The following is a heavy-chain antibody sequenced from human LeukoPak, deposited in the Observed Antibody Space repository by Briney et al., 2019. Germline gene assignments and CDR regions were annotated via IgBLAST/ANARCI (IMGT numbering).Heavy chain of an antibody. CDR1: GGTFSSYA. J-gene: IGHJ5*02. Sequence: SVKVSCKASGGTFSSYAISWVRQAHGQGLEWMGRIIPILGIANYAQKFQGRVTITADKSTSTAYMELSSLRSEDTAVYYCARDGWDHDPQNNWFDPWGQGTLVTVSS. CDR2: IIPILGIA. V-gene: IGHV1-69*04. CDR3: ARDGWDHDPQNNWFDP. D-gene: IGHD1-26*01.